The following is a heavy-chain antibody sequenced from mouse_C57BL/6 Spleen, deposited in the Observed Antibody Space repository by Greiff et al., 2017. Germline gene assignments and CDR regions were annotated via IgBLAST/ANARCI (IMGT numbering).Heavy chain of an antibody. CDR3: AHYYFSSGGGYYVDY. Sequence: VQLQQSGTELAKPGASVKLSCKASGYTFTSYWMHWVKQRPGQGLEWIGNINPSNGGTNYNEKFKSKATLTVDKSSSTAYMQLSSLTSEDSAVYYCAHYYFSSGGGYYVDYWGQGTTLTVSS. D-gene: IGHD1-1*01. CDR2: INPSNGGT. CDR1: GYTFTSYW. V-gene: IGHV1-53*01. J-gene: IGHJ2*01.